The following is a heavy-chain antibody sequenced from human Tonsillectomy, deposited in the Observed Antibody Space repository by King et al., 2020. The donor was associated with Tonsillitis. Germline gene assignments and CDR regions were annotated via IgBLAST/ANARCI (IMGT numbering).Heavy chain of an antibody. J-gene: IGHJ6*02. CDR2: ISYDGSNK. CDR3: AKGLWFGECAKKYYYYGMDV. Sequence: VQLVESGGGVVQPGRSLRLSCAASGFTFSSYGIHWVRQAPGKGLEWVAVISYDGSNKYYADAVKGRFTISRDNSKNTLYLHMNSLRAEDTAVYYCAKGLWFGECAKKYYYYGMDVWGQGTTVTVSS. V-gene: IGHV3-30*18. CDR1: GFTFSSYG. D-gene: IGHD3-10*01.